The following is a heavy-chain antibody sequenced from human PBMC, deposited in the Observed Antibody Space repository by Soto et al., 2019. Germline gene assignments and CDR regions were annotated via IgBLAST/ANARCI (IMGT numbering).Heavy chain of an antibody. Sequence: GGSLRLSCPSSGLPFSSYSMNWVRQAPGKGLDWVSYIISSSSTVYYSASVKGRFTSSRHNANNSLYLQMNSLRGEDRVVYYCARFGSDGYNFEYWGQGTPLTVCS. V-gene: IGHV3-48*01. CDR2: IISSSSTV. J-gene: IGHJ4*02. CDR3: ARFGSDGYNFEY. CDR1: GLPFSSYS. D-gene: IGHD1-1*01.